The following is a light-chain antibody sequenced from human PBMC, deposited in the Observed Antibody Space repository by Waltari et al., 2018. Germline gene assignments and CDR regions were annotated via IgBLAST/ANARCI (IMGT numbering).Light chain of an antibody. Sequence: EKVLTQSPATLAFAPGERATLSCRASQSVSSYLAWYQQKPGQAPSLLIYDASNRATGIPARFSGSGSGTDFTLTISSLEPEDFAVYYCQQRSNWPPSITFGQGTRLEIK. CDR2: DAS. CDR3: QQRSNWPPSIT. J-gene: IGKJ5*01. CDR1: QSVSSY. V-gene: IGKV3-11*01.